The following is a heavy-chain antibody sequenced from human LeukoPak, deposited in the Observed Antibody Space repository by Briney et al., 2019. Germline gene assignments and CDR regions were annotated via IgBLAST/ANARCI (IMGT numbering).Heavy chain of an antibody. CDR2: IYTSGST. V-gene: IGHV4-4*07. D-gene: IGHD3-16*02. CDR3: ARDEYDYVWGSYRF. CDR1: GASISSYY. J-gene: IGHJ4*02. Sequence: PSETLSLTCTVSGASISSYYWSWIRHHAGKGLEWVGRIYTSGSTNYNPTLKSRVTMSVDTSKNQFSLKLSSVTAADTAVYYCARDEYDYVWGSYRFWGQGTLVTVSS.